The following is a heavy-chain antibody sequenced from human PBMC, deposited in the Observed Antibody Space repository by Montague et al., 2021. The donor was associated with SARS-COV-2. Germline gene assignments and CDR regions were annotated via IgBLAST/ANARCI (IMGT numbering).Heavy chain of an antibody. Sequence: SETLSLTCAVYGGSFSGYYWSWIRQPPGKGLEWIGEINHSGSTKYNPSLKSRVTISVDTSKNQFSLKLSSVTAADTAVYYCARVRYYGSGTSLGMDAWGQGTTVTVPS. V-gene: IGHV4-34*01. CDR2: INHSGST. D-gene: IGHD3-10*01. J-gene: IGHJ6*02. CDR3: ARVRYYGSGTSLGMDA. CDR1: GGSFSGYY.